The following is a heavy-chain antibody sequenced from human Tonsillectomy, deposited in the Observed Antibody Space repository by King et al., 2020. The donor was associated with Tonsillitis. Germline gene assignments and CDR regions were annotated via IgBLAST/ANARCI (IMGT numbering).Heavy chain of an antibody. J-gene: IGHJ4*02. D-gene: IGHD3-3*01. Sequence: VQLVESGGGLVQPGGSLGLSCAASGFTFSSYWMSWVRQAPGKGLEWVANIKQDGSEKYYVDSVKGRFTISRDNAKNSLYLQMNSLRAEDTAVYYCASPYYDFWSGYYPTFGYWGQGTLVTVSS. V-gene: IGHV3-7*01. CDR3: ASPYYDFWSGYYPTFGY. CDR2: IKQDGSEK. CDR1: GFTFSSYW.